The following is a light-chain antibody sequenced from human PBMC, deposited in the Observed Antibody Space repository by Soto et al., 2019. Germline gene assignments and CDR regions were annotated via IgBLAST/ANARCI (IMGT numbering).Light chain of an antibody. Sequence: DIVMTQSPVSLPVTPGEPASISCRSSQSLLHSNGFNYLDRYVQKPGQSPQLLISLASTRASGVPDRFSGSASGTDFTLNIIRVEAEDVGVYYCMQALQAWTFGQGTKVEIK. CDR1: QSLLHSNGFNY. CDR2: LAS. J-gene: IGKJ1*01. CDR3: MQALQAWT. V-gene: IGKV2-28*01.